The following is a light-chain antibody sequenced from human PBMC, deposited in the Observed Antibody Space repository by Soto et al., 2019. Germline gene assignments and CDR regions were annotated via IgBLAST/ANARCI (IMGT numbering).Light chain of an antibody. CDR1: SSDVGGYNY. Sequence: QSALTQPPSASGSPGQSVTISCTGTSSDVGGYNYVSWYQQHPGKAPKLMIYEVSKRPSGVPDRFSGSKSGNTASLTVSGLQADDDAYYYCSSYAGITFYVFGTGTKLTVL. CDR3: SSYAGITFYV. CDR2: EVS. J-gene: IGLJ1*01. V-gene: IGLV2-8*01.